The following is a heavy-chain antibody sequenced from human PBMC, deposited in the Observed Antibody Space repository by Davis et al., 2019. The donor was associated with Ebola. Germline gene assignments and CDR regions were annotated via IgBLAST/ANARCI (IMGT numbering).Heavy chain of an antibody. D-gene: IGHD6-13*01. V-gene: IGHV1-69*04. CDR3: ARGILAEGLDS. J-gene: IGHJ4*02. CDR1: GDTFGEYG. Sequence: SVKVSCRTSGDTFGEYGYNWVRQAPGQRLEWMGRILPILGATNYAQNFQGRVNISADKSTYTVYMELSSLRSEDTAVYYCARGILAEGLDSWGQGTLVTVSS. CDR2: ILPILGAT.